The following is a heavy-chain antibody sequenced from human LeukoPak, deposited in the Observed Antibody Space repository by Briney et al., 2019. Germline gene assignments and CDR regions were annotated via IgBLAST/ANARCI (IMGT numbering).Heavy chain of an antibody. J-gene: IGHJ4*02. Sequence: SETLSLTCTVSGGSISSYYWSWVRQPPGKGLKWIGYTYYRGSTNYNPSLKSRVTISVDTSKNQFSLKLSSVTAADSAIYFCARGDFDASGYSVPFDYWGQGALVTVSS. D-gene: IGHD3-22*01. V-gene: IGHV4-59*01. CDR1: GGSISSYY. CDR2: TYYRGST. CDR3: ARGDFDASGYSVPFDY.